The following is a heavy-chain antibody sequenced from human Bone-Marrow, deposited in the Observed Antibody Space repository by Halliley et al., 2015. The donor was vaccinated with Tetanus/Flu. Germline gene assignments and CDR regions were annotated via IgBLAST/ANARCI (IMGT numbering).Heavy chain of an antibody. Sequence: GLGWIGYIYYSGSPSYNPSLKSRVIISLDPSKNQFSLKVTSVTAADTAVYYCARGGYGNLGFWGQGTLVTVSS. D-gene: IGHD5-12*01. CDR2: IYYSGSP. CDR3: ARGGYGNLGF. V-gene: IGHV4-31*02. J-gene: IGHJ4*02.